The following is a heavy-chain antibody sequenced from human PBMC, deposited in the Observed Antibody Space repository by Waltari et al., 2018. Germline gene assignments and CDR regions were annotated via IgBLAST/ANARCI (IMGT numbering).Heavy chain of an antibody. CDR2: MFNGGRT. J-gene: IGHJ5*02. CDR3: ARHGYSGGWFDP. V-gene: IGHV4-39*01. CDR1: GASISSSNYY. D-gene: IGHD4-17*01. Sequence: QLQLQESGPGLVKPSETLSLTCSVSGASISSSNYYWGWIRQPPGKGLEGIGSMFNGGRTYYNPSLKSRVTISVDTSKNQFSLRLNSVTAADTAIYYCARHGYSGGWFDPWGQGTLVTVSS.